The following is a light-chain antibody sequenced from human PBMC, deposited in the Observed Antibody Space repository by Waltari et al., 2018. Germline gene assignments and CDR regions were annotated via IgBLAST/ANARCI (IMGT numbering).Light chain of an antibody. CDR1: QSVSSS. Sequence: EIVLTQSPATLSLSPGERATLSCRASQSVSSSLAWYQQKPGQPPRLLIYAASNRATGIPARFSGSGSGTDFTLTISSLEPEDFAVYYCLQRYNWPSFGGGTKVEIK. J-gene: IGKJ4*01. CDR2: AAS. CDR3: LQRYNWPS. V-gene: IGKV3-11*01.